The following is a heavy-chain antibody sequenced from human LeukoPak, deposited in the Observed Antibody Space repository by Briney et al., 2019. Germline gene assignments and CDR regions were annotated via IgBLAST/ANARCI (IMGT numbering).Heavy chain of an antibody. D-gene: IGHD1-26*01. CDR1: GGSISSGGHY. V-gene: IGHV4-31*03. CDR3: ARDWDRAWDN. CDR2: IYYSGNT. Sequence: SETLSLTCTVSGGSISSGGHYWSWIRQHPGKGLEWIGYIYYSGNTYYSPSLKSRVTMSVDTSKNQFSLKLSSVTAADTAVYYCARDWDRAWDNWGQGTLVTVSS. J-gene: IGHJ4*02.